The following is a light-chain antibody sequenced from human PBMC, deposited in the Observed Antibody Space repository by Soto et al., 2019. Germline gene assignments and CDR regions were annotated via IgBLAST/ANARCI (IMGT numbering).Light chain of an antibody. Sequence: QSVLTQPASVSGSPGQSITTSCTGASSDVGSRNLVSWYQQSPGKVPKLMIYEGSKRPLGISNRFSGSQSGSTASLTISGLQAADEADYYCTSYTTSSTYVFGTGTKVTVL. CDR2: EGS. V-gene: IGLV2-14*02. CDR3: TSYTTSSTYV. J-gene: IGLJ1*01. CDR1: SSDVGSRNL.